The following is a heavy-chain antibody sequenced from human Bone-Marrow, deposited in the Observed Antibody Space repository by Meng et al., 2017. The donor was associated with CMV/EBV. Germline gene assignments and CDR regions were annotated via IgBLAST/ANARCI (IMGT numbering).Heavy chain of an antibody. CDR1: GFTFSSYS. J-gene: IGHJ6*02. V-gene: IGHV3-48*04. CDR3: ARDPPAVYDFWSGYLGRYYYYYGMDV. D-gene: IGHD3-3*01. CDR2: ISSSSSTI. Sequence: GESLKISCAASGFTFSSYSMNWVRQAPGKGLEWVSYISSSSSTIYYADSVKGRFTISRDNAKNSLYLQMNSLRAEDTAVYYCARDPPAVYDFWSGYLGRYYYYYGMDVWGQGTMVTVSS.